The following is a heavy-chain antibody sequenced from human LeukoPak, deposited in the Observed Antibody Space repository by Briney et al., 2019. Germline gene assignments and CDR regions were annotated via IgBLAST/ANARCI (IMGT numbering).Heavy chain of an antibody. CDR3: ARSGGYYGSGRMPYDAFDI. CDR2: IYYSGST. J-gene: IGHJ3*02. CDR1: GGSNSSSSYY. D-gene: IGHD3-10*01. V-gene: IGHV4-39*07. Sequence: PSETLSLTCTVSGGSNSSSSYYWGWIRQPPGKGLEWIGSIYYSGSTYYNPSLKSRVTISVDTSKNQFSLKLSSVTAADTAVYYCARSGGYYGSGRMPYDAFDIWGQGTMVTVSS.